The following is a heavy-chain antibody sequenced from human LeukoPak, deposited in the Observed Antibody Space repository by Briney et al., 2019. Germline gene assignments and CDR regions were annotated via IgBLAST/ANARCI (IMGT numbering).Heavy chain of an antibody. V-gene: IGHV4-59*01. CDR2: VDHTGST. CDR1: DDSITMYY. J-gene: IGHJ6*03. D-gene: IGHD1-1*01. CDR3: ARGRVSSSTWYSTYYYYFYIDV. Sequence: SETLSLTCSVSDDSITMYYWTWIRQPPGKGLEWIGYVDHTGSTNFNPSLNGRVSISRDTTKNLFSLRLRSVTAADTAVYFCARGRVSSSTWYSTYYYYFYIDVWGKGTTVTVSS.